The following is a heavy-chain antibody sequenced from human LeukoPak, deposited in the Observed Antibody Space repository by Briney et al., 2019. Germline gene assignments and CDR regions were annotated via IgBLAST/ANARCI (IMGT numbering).Heavy chain of an antibody. Sequence: GGSLRLSCAASGFTFSSYTMSWVRQAPGKGLEWVSAISGSGGSTYYADSVKGRFTISRDNSKNTLYLQMNSLRAEDTAVYYCAKDVGGIGGYYYYYMDVWGKGTTVTVSS. CDR2: ISGSGGST. J-gene: IGHJ6*03. V-gene: IGHV3-23*01. D-gene: IGHD2-21*01. CDR1: GFTFSSYT. CDR3: AKDVGGIGGYYYYYMDV.